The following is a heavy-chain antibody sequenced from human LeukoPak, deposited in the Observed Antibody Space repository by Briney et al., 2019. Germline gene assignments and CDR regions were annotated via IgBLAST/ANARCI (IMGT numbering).Heavy chain of an antibody. CDR3: ARRLGYDILTGYPSGFDY. D-gene: IGHD3-9*01. Sequence: GESLKISCKGSGYSFTSYWIGWVRQMPGKGLEWMGIIYPGDSDTRYSPSFQGQVTISADKSISTAYLQWSSLKASDTAMYYCARRLGYDILTGYPSGFDYWGQGTLATVSS. J-gene: IGHJ4*02. CDR2: IYPGDSDT. V-gene: IGHV5-51*01. CDR1: GYSFTSYW.